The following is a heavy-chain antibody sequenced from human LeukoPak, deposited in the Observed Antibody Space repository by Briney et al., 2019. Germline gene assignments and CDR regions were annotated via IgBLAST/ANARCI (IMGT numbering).Heavy chain of an antibody. CDR1: GGSISSYY. CDR3: AREAGYCSGGSYPFFDY. V-gene: IGHV4-59*01. Sequence: SETLSLTCTVSGGSISSYYWSWIRQPPGKGLEWIGYIYYSGSTNYNPSLKSRITMSIDTSKNQFSLKLSSVTAADTAVYYCAREAGYCSGGSYPFFDYWGQGTLVTVSS. J-gene: IGHJ4*02. CDR2: IYYSGST. D-gene: IGHD2-15*01.